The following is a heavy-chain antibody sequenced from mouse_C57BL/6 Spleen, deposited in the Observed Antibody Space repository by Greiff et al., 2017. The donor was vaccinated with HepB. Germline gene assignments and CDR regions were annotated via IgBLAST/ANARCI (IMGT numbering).Heavy chain of an antibody. CDR2: IDPENGDT. J-gene: IGHJ3*01. V-gene: IGHV14-4*01. D-gene: IGHD1-1*01. CDR3: TTGSSQAWFAY. Sequence: EVQLQQSGAELVRPGASVKLSCTASGFNIKDDYMHWVKQRPEQGLEWIGWIDPENGDTEYASKFQGKATITADTSSNTAYLQLSSLTSEDTAVYYCTTGSSQAWFAYWGRGTLVTVSA. CDR1: GFNIKDDY.